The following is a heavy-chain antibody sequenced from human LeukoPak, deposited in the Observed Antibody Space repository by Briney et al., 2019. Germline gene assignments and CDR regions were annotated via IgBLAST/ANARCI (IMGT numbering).Heavy chain of an antibody. Sequence: SVKVSCKASGGTFSSYAISWVRQAPGQGLEWMGRIIPILGIANYAQKFQGRVTITADKSTSTAYMELRSLRSDDTAVYYCARDKRYYDSSGYYLSWGQGTLVTVSS. CDR2: IIPILGIA. J-gene: IGHJ5*02. CDR1: GGTFSSYA. V-gene: IGHV1-69*04. D-gene: IGHD3-22*01. CDR3: ARDKRYYDSSGYYLS.